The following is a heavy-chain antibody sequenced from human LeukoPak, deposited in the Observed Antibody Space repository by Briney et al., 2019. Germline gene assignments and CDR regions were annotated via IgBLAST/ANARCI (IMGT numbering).Heavy chain of an antibody. Sequence: ASVKVSCKASGYTFTGYYMHWVRQAPGQGLEWMGWINPNSGDTNYAQKFQVRVTMTRDTSSSTAYMDLSRLRSDDTAVYYCAKDQSSDWYGYYYYYMDVWGKGTTVTISS. CDR3: AKDQSSDWYGYYYYYMDV. CDR2: INPNSGDT. D-gene: IGHD6-19*01. J-gene: IGHJ6*03. CDR1: GYTFTGYY. V-gene: IGHV1-2*02.